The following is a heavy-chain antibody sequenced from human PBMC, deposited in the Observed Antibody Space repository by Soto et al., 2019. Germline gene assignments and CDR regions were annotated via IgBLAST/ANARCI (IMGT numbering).Heavy chain of an antibody. Sequence: QVQLVESGGGVVQPGRSLRLSCAASGFTFSSYGMHWVRQAPGKGLEWVAVISYDGSNKYYADSVKGRFTISRDNPKNTPYLQTNSLRAEDTVVYYCAKDRRIAVAGYYDYYMDVWGKGTTVTVSS. CDR1: GFTFSSYG. CDR3: AKDRRIAVAGYYDYYMDV. D-gene: IGHD6-19*01. J-gene: IGHJ6*03. CDR2: ISYDGSNK. V-gene: IGHV3-30*18.